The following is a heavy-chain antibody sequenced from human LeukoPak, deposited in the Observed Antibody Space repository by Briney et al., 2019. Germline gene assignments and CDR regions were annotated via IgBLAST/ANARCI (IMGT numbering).Heavy chain of an antibody. D-gene: IGHD3-3*01. V-gene: IGHV1-2*02. CDR2: INPNSGGT. Sequence: GSVKVSCKASGYTFTGYYMHWVRQAPGQGLEWMGWINPNSGGTNYVQKFQGRVTMTRDTSISTAYMELSRLRSDDTAVYYCARSYDFWSGYYSFWGQGTLVTVSS. CDR1: GYTFTGYY. J-gene: IGHJ4*02. CDR3: ARSYDFWSGYYSF.